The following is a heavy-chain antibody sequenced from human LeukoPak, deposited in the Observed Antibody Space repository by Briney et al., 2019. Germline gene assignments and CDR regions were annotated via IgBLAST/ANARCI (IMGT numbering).Heavy chain of an antibody. J-gene: IGHJ5*02. CDR3: ARGRKSSDPRWFDP. V-gene: IGHV3-48*02. Sequence: GGSLRLSYAASGFTFSSYSMNWVRQAPGKGLEWVSYISSSSSTIYYADSVKGRFTISRDNAKNSLYLQMNSLRDEDTAVYYCARGRKSSDPRWFDPWGQGTLVTVSS. D-gene: IGHD3-22*01. CDR1: GFTFSSYS. CDR2: ISSSSSTI.